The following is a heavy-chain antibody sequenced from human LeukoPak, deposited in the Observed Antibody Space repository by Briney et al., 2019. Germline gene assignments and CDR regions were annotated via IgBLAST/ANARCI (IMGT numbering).Heavy chain of an antibody. CDR1: GFTFSSYN. J-gene: IGHJ3*01. D-gene: IGHD4/OR15-4a*01. Sequence: GGSLRLSCAASGFTFSSYNMNWVRQAPGKGLEWVSYISNDSRYRYYGDPLEGRFTISRDNAKNSLFLQMNSLRAEDTAIYYCARESLFNANFDAFDLWGQGTMVTVSS. V-gene: IGHV3-21*01. CDR3: ARESLFNANFDAFDL. CDR2: ISNDSRYR.